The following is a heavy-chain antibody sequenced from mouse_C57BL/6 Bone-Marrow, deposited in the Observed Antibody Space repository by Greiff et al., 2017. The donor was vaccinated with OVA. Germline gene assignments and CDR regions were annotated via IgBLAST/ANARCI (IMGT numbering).Heavy chain of an antibody. CDR1: GFTFSSYG. J-gene: IGHJ4*01. CDR3: ARESYDGYFDD. V-gene: IGHV5-6*01. CDR2: ISSGGSYT. Sequence: EVQRVESGGDLVKPGGSLKLSCAASGFTFSSYGMSWVRQTPDKRLEWVATISSGGSYTYYPDSVKGRFTISRDNAKNTLYLQMSSLKSEDTAMYYCARESYDGYFDDWGQGTSVTVSS. D-gene: IGHD2-3*01.